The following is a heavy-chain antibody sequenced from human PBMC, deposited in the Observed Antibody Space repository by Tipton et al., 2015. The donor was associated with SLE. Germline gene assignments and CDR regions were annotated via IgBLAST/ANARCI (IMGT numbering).Heavy chain of an antibody. CDR1: GYTFTSYA. V-gene: IGHV1-18*01. CDR2: INPYTGNT. J-gene: IGHJ3*02. Sequence: QLVQSGAELKKPGASVKVSCKASGYTFTSYAISWVRQAPGQGLEWMGWINPYTGNTDYAQKVQGRVTMTTDTSRSTAYLDLRSLRPDDTAVYYCAERYDTFEIWGQGTMVSVSS. CDR3: AERYDTFEI. D-gene: IGHD1-1*01.